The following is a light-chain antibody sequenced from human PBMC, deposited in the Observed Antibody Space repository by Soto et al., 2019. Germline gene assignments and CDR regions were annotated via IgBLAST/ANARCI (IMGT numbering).Light chain of an antibody. CDR2: EVN. V-gene: IGLV2-8*01. Sequence: QSVLTQPPSASGSPGQSVTISCTGTSSDVGDYNYVSWYQQHPGKAPKLMIYEVNKRPSGVPDRFSGSKSGNTASLTVSGLQAEDEADYYCSSYAGSNNHVIFGGGTKVTVL. CDR1: SSDVGDYNY. J-gene: IGLJ2*01. CDR3: SSYAGSNNHVI.